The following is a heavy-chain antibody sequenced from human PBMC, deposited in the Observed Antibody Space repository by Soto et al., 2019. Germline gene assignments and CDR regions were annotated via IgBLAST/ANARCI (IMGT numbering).Heavy chain of an antibody. CDR2: MNPNSGNT. CDR3: AREFRTVTTRYYMDV. CDR1: GYTFTSYD. J-gene: IGHJ6*03. D-gene: IGHD4-4*01. Sequence: GASVKVSCKASGYTFTSYDINWVRQATGQGLEWMGWMNPNSGNTGYAQKFQGRVTMTRNTSISTAYMELSSLRSEDTAVYYCAREFRTVTTRYYMDVWGKGTTVTVSS. V-gene: IGHV1-8*01.